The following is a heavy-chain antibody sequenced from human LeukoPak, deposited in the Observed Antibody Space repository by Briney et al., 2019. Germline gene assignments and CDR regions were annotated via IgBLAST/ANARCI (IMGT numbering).Heavy chain of an antibody. CDR3: VRGRGSYGWFDP. CDR2: ISGDGTAR. CDR1: GFTSSSYW. D-gene: IGHD3-10*01. J-gene: IGHJ5*02. V-gene: IGHV3-74*01. Sequence: GGSLTLSCAASGFTSSSYWMHWVRQVPGKGLVWVSRISGDGTARNYADSVKGRFTISRDDAKNTVDLQMNSLRGEDTAVYYCVRGRGSYGWFDPWGQGTLVTVSS.